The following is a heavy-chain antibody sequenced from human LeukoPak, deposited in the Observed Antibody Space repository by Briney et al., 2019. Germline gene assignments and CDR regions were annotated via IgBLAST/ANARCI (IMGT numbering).Heavy chain of an antibody. CDR2: IWYDGSNK. CDR3: ARDRITMIVGTFDI. V-gene: IGHV3-33*01. CDR1: GFTFSSYG. J-gene: IGHJ3*02. Sequence: GKCLRLSCAASGFTFSSYGMHWVRQAPGKGLEWVAVIWYDGSNKYYADSVKGRFTISRDDSKNTLYLQMNSLRAEDTAVYYCARDRITMIVGTFDIWGQGTMVPVSS. D-gene: IGHD3-22*01.